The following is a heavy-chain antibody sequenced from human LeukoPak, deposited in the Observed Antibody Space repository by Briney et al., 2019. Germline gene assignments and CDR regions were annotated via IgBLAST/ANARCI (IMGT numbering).Heavy chain of an antibody. CDR1: GFTFSSNY. J-gene: IGHJ4*02. V-gene: IGHV3-53*01. CDR2: IYSGGST. CDR3: ARGGTGHNYASGYFDS. D-gene: IGHD3-10*01. Sequence: GGSLRLSCAASGFTFSSNYMSWVRQAPGKGLEWVSGIYSGGSTFYTDSVKGGFTISRDNSEKTLYLQMNSLRAEDTAVYYCARGGTGHNYASGYFDSWGQGTLVTVSS.